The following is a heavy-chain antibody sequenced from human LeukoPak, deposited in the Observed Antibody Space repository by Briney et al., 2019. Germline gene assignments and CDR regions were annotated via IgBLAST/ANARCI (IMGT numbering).Heavy chain of an antibody. CDR1: GYTFTGYY. V-gene: IGHV1-2*02. J-gene: IGHJ4*02. D-gene: IGHD6-19*01. CDR2: INPNSGGT. Sequence: ASVKVSCKASGYTFTGYYMHWVRQAPGQGLEWMGWINPNSGGTNYAQKLQGRVTMTRDTSISTAYMELSRLRSDDTAVYYCAREGSGWYGHYFDYWGQGTLVTVSS. CDR3: AREGSGWYGHYFDY.